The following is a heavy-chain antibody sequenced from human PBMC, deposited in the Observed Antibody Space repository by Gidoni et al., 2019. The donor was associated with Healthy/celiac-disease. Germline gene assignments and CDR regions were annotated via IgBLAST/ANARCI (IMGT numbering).Heavy chain of an antibody. J-gene: IGHJ4*02. V-gene: IGHV1-2*02. D-gene: IGHD3-10*01. CDR2: INPNSGGT. CDR1: GSTFTGYY. CDR3: ARDTYGSGSYYFDY. Sequence: QVHLVQSGAEVNKPGASVKVSCTASGSTFTGYYMHWVRQAPGQGLEWMGWINPNSGGTNYAQKVQGRVTMTRDTSISTAYMELSRLRSDDTAVYYCARDTYGSGSYYFDYWGQGTLVTVSS.